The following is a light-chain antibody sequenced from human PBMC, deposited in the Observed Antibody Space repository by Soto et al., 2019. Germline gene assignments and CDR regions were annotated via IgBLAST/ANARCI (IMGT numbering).Light chain of an antibody. CDR2: GAS. Sequence: EIVMTQSPATLSVSPGERATLSCRASQSVSSNFAWSQQKPGQAPRLLLYGASPRATGIPARFSGSGSGTEFTLTISSLQYEDFAVCYCQQYNNCPPWMFCQATKVVIK. CDR3: QQYNNCPPWM. V-gene: IGKV3-15*01. J-gene: IGKJ1*01. CDR1: QSVSSN.